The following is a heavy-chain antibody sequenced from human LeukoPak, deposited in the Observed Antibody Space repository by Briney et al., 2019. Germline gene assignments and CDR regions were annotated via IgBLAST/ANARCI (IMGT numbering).Heavy chain of an antibody. CDR3: ARGTWIQLWLGAFDI. Sequence: KASETLSLTCTVSGGSISSGDYYWSWIRQPPGKGLEWIGYIYYSGSTYYNPSLKSRVTISVDTSKNQFSLKLSSVTAADTAVYYCARGTWIQLWLGAFDIWGQGTMVTVSS. J-gene: IGHJ3*02. D-gene: IGHD5-18*01. CDR1: GGSISSGDYY. V-gene: IGHV4-30-4*01. CDR2: IYYSGST.